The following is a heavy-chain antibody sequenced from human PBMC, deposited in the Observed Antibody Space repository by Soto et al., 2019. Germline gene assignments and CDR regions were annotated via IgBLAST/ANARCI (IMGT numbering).Heavy chain of an antibody. D-gene: IGHD2-2*01. Sequence: SETLSLTCTVSGASISGFYWSWIRKSAGKGLEWIGRIYATGTTDYNPSLKSRVMMSVDTSKNQFSLKLTSVTAADTAVYYCARAVYCTTANCWDDFHYYNIDVWGQGTAVTVSS. CDR2: IYATGTT. CDR1: GASISGFY. J-gene: IGHJ6*02. V-gene: IGHV4-4*07. CDR3: ARAVYCTTANCWDDFHYYNIDV.